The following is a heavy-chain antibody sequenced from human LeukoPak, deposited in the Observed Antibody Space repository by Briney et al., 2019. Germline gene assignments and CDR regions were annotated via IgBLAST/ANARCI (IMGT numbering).Heavy chain of an antibody. D-gene: IGHD3-9*01. Sequence: ASVKVSCKASGYTFTGYYMHWVRQAPAQGLEGMGLINHNSGNTKYAQEFKGRVTMPRDTSISTAYMELSTLKSGDTAVYSSVTYYFGIFTAFDYWGQGALVTVSS. CDR3: VTYYFGIFTAFDY. CDR2: INHNSGNT. CDR1: GYTFTGYY. J-gene: IGHJ4*02. V-gene: IGHV1-2*02.